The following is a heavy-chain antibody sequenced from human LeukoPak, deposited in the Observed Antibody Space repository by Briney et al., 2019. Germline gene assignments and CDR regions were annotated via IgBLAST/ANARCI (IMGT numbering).Heavy chain of an antibody. Sequence: GGSLRLSCAASGFTFSSYAMSWVRQAPGKGLEWVSLICGSGGCTYYADSVKGRFTISRDNSKNTLYLQMNSLRAEDTAVYYCAKDYDSNYDPGYFDYWGQGTLVTVSS. CDR1: GFTFSSYA. J-gene: IGHJ4*02. CDR3: AKDYDSNYDPGYFDY. V-gene: IGHV3-23*01. D-gene: IGHD4-11*01. CDR2: ICGSGGCT.